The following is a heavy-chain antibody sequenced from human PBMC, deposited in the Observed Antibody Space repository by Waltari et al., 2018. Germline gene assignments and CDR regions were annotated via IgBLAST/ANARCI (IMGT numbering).Heavy chain of an antibody. CDR1: GYSISSGYY. D-gene: IGHD3-10*01. V-gene: IGHV4-38-2*01. J-gene: IGHJ4*02. Sequence: QVQLQESGPGLVKPSETLSLTCAVSGYSISSGYYWGWIRQPPGKGLEWIGSIYHSGSTYYNPSLKSRFTISVDTSKNQFSLKLSSVTAADTAVYYCARLDTMVQGVLYYFDYWGQGTLVTVSS. CDR3: ARLDTMVQGVLYYFDY. CDR2: IYHSGST.